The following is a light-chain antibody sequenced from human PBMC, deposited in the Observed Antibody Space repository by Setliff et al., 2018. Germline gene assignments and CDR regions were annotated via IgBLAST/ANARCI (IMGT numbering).Light chain of an antibody. J-gene: IGLJ1*01. V-gene: IGLV2-14*01. CDR3: TSYTTRDTYV. CDR1: GSDVGGYNH. CDR2: DVD. Sequence: SVLTQPASVSGSPGQSITISCTGTGSDVGGYNHVSWFQQHPGQAPKLMIYDVDERPSGVSNRFSGSKSGNTASLTISGLQAEDEADYYCTSYTTRDTYVFGTGTK.